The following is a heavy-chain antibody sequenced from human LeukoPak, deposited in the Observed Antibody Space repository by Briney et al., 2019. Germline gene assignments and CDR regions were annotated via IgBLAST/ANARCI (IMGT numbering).Heavy chain of an antibody. D-gene: IGHD7-27*01. CDR3: AGADSQLGTPNGDTLDI. J-gene: IGHJ3*02. Sequence: LRLSCAASGFTFSSYSMNWVHQAPGKGLEWIGYIYHSGSTYYNPSLKSRVTISVDRSKNLFSLKLTSVTAADTAVYHCAGADSQLGTPNGDTLDIWGQGTMVTVSS. CDR2: IYHSGST. CDR1: GFTFSSYS. V-gene: IGHV4-30-2*01.